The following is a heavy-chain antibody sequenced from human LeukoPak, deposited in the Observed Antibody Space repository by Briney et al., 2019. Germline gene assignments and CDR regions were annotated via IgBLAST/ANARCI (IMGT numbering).Heavy chain of an antibody. Sequence: GGSLRLSCAASGFSFSSYWIQWVRQAAGTGLVWVSRIHTDGSNTNYADSVKGRFTISRDNAQNTVYLQMNSLRSEDTAVYYCARDMFDWLFEDLEIGVSFDSWGQGTLVTAS. CDR2: IHTDGSNT. CDR3: ARDMFDWLFEDLEIGVSFDS. D-gene: IGHD3-9*01. V-gene: IGHV3-74*01. J-gene: IGHJ4*02. CDR1: GFSFSSYW.